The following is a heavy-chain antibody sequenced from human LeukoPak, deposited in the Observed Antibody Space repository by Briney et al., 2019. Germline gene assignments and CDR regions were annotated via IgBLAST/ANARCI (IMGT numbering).Heavy chain of an antibody. CDR3: ARFGRITIFGVVIGPAASDI. J-gene: IGHJ3*02. V-gene: IGHV4-34*01. CDR2: INHSGST. D-gene: IGHD3-3*01. CDR1: GGSFSGYY. Sequence: SETLSLTCAVYGGSFSGYYWSWIRQPPGKGLEWIGEINHSGSTNYNPSLKSRVTISVDTSKNQFSLKLSSVTAADSAVYYCARFGRITIFGVVIGPAASDIWGQGTMVTVSS.